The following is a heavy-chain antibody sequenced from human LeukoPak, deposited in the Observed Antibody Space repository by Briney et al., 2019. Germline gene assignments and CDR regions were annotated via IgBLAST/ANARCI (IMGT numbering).Heavy chain of an antibody. D-gene: IGHD3-9*01. CDR3: ARPRIRYFDWSIGGAFDI. CDR1: NDFDSYY. Sequence: SVTLSLTHAVYNDFDSYYKTIVHKPPGTGLWWVGEIPHRGRGNYNPSLKGRATISINVSQRQFSLSLRSVTAADTAVYYCARPRIRYFDWSIGGAFDIWGQGTMVTVSS. CDR2: IPHRGRG. V-gene: IGHV4-34*01. J-gene: IGHJ3*02.